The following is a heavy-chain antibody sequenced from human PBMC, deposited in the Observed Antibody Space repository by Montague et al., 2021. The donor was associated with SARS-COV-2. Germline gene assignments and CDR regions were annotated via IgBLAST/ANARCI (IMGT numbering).Heavy chain of an antibody. CDR3: ARDREYCSGASCYDIYYGMDV. CDR1: GFTFTHYE. J-gene: IGHJ6*02. CDR2: ISSSGSII. V-gene: IGHV3-48*03. D-gene: IGHD2-15*01. Sequence: SLRLSCAASGFTFTHYEMNWVRQAPGKGLEWVSYISSSGSIIYYADSVKGRFTISRDVAKNSLYLQMSSLRAEDTAVYYCARDREYCSGASCYDIYYGMDVWGPGTTVTVSS.